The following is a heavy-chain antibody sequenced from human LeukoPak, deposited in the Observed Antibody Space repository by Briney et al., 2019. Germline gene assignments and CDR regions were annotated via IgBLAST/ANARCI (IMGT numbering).Heavy chain of an antibody. V-gene: IGHV3-15*01. CDR1: GFTFSKAW. CDR2: IKSKTDGGTT. D-gene: IGHD6-13*01. CDR3: STVGAAGTNFDY. J-gene: IGHJ4*02. Sequence: GGSLRLSCAASGFTFSKAWMSWVRQAPGKGLEWVGRIKSKTDGGTTDYAAPVKGRFTISRDDSKSTLYLQMNSLKTEDTAVYYCSTVGAAGTNFDYWGQGTLVTVSS.